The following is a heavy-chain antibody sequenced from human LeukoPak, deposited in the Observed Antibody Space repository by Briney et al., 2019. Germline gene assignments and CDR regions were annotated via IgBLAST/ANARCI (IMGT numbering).Heavy chain of an antibody. CDR3: AKDLMRDRWFGES. CDR1: GFTFSDYG. D-gene: IGHD3-10*01. CDR2: IRFEGTEK. V-gene: IGHV3-30*02. Sequence: PGGSLRLSCAASGFTFSDYGMHWVRQSPGKGLEWVAFIRFEGTEKYYADSVRGRFTISRDNSKNTLYLDMNSLRPDDTAVYYCAKDLMRDRWFGESWGQGTLVTVSS. J-gene: IGHJ5*02.